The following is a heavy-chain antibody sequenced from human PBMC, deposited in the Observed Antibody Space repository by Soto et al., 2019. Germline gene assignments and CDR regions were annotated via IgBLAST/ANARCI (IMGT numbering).Heavy chain of an antibody. CDR2: IYYSGST. Sequence: SETLSLTCTVSGGPISSYYWSWIRQPPGKGLEWIGYIYYSGSTNYNPSLKSRATISLDTSKNQFSLKLSSVTAADTAVYYCARQGPASILNTWFDPWGQGTLVTVS. CDR3: ARQGPASILNTWFDP. CDR1: GGPISSYY. V-gene: IGHV4-59*01. J-gene: IGHJ5*02. D-gene: IGHD2-2*01.